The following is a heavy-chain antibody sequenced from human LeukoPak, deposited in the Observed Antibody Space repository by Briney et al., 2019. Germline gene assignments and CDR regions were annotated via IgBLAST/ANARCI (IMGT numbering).Heavy chain of an antibody. V-gene: IGHV4-39*01. CDR1: GGSSSSSSYY. Sequence: SENLSLNGTGSGGSSSSSSYYWRWIRQPPGKGVKRIGSIYYTGCTYYNPGLKSRVTISLDTPKNQLPRRLSSVNAADTAVYYCARSGVMRSSIAARLDFDYWGQGTLVTVSS. D-gene: IGHD6-6*01. CDR3: ARSGVMRSSIAARLDFDY. J-gene: IGHJ4*02. CDR2: IYYTGCT.